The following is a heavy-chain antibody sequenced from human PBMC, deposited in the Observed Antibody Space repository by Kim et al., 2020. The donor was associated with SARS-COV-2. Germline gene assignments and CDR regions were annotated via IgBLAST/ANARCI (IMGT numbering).Heavy chain of an antibody. Sequence: YYQNFQGGVTITRDTSATTAYMELSSLTSKDTAVYYCAREGSGSYNWFDPWGQGTLVTVYS. D-gene: IGHD3-10*01. V-gene: IGHV1-3*01. J-gene: IGHJ5*02. CDR3: AREGSGSYNWFDP.